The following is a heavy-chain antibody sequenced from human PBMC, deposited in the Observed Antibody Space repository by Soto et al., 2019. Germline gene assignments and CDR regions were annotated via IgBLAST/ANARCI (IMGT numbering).Heavy chain of an antibody. CDR1: GFTVSSNY. Sequence: EVQLVESGGGLIQPGGSLRLSCAASGFTVSSNYMSWVRQAPGKGLEWVSVIYSGGSTYYADSVKGRFTISRDNSKNTLYLQMNSLRDEDTAVYYCARDLYRMTTVPTDRPGYFDLWGRGTLVTVSS. CDR2: IYSGGST. D-gene: IGHD4-17*01. CDR3: ARDLYRMTTVPTDRPGYFDL. J-gene: IGHJ2*01. V-gene: IGHV3-53*01.